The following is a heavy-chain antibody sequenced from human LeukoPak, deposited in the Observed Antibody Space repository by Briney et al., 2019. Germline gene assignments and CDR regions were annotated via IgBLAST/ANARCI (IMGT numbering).Heavy chain of an antibody. J-gene: IGHJ4*02. CDR1: GFTFSSYA. CDR3: AKAWGVVPAATFDY. Sequence: GGSLRLSCAASGFTFSSYAMSWVRQAPGKGLEWVSAISGSGGSTYYADSVKGRFTISRDKSKNTLYLQMNSLRAEDTAVYYCAKAWGVVPAATFDYWGQGTLVTVSS. CDR2: ISGSGGST. V-gene: IGHV3-23*01. D-gene: IGHD2-2*01.